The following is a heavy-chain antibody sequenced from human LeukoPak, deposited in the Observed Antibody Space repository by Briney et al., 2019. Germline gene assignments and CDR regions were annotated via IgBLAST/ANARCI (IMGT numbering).Heavy chain of an antibody. D-gene: IGHD5-24*01. Sequence: GGSLRLSCAASGFTFSSYSMNWVRQAPGKGLEWVSSISSSSSYIYYADSVKGRFTISRDNAKNSLYLQMNSLRAEDTAVYYCARDKGGIDGAFDIWGQGTMVTVSS. CDR3: ARDKGGIDGAFDI. CDR1: GFTFSSYS. J-gene: IGHJ3*02. V-gene: IGHV3-21*01. CDR2: ISSSSSYI.